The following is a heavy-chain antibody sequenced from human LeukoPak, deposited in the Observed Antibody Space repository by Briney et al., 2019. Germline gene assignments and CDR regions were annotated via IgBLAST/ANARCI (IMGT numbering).Heavy chain of an antibody. Sequence: GASVKVSCKASGYSVTSYGISWVRQAPGQGLEWMGWISAYNGNTNYAQKLQGRVTMTTDTSTSTAYMELRSLRSDDTAVYYCARDRAGTTGNWFDPWGQGTLVTVSS. CDR3: ARDRAGTTGNWFDP. CDR2: ISAYNGNT. D-gene: IGHD1-1*01. V-gene: IGHV1-18*04. CDR1: GYSVTSYG. J-gene: IGHJ5*02.